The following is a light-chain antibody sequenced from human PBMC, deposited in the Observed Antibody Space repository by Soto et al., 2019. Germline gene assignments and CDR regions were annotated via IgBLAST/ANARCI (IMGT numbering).Light chain of an antibody. CDR2: DAS. V-gene: IGKV1-5*01. CDR1: QTISTW. Sequence: DIQVTQSPPTLSASVGDRVTITCRASQTISTWMAWYQQKPGKAPKLLVYDASTLQSGVASRFSGSGSGTEFTLIISSLQPDDFATYYCQQYNSIATFGQGTKLEIK. J-gene: IGKJ2*01. CDR3: QQYNSIAT.